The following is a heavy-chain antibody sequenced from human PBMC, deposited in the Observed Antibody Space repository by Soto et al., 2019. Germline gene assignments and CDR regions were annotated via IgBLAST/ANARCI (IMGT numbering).Heavy chain of an antibody. J-gene: IGHJ2*01. CDR1: GGTFSGSA. CDR3: AGDPYNYDINGNLANYFDL. V-gene: IGHV1-69*01. CDR2: IIPKYGAA. D-gene: IGHD3-22*01. Sequence: QVQLVQSGAEVQKPGSSVKVSCKASGGTFSGSAIGWVRQAPGQGLEWVGGIIPKYGAAQYAQNFQGRATITADDSTGTASLELTSLMSEDTAVYYCAGDPYNYDINGNLANYFDLWGRGTLVTVSS.